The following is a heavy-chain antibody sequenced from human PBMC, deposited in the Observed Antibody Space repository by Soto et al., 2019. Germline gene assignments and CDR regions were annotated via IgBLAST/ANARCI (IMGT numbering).Heavy chain of an antibody. CDR3: ARMVTFGSLKWLDP. Sequence: VSVPVSCKASGYNFTNDDVSWVRQATGQGIEWMGWMNPGSGDTGYAQKFQGRVTMTRDISTATAYRELSSLRSDDTATYYCARMVTFGSLKWLDPWGKGTLVTVS. D-gene: IGHD3-16*01. V-gene: IGHV1-8*01. CDR2: MNPGSGDT. J-gene: IGHJ5*02. CDR1: GYNFTNDD.